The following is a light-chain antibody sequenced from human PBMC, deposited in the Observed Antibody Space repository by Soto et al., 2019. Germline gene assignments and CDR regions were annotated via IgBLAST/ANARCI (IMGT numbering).Light chain of an antibody. V-gene: IGLV3-25*02. CDR1: ALTKQY. J-gene: IGLJ2*01. CDR2: KDS. Sequence: SYELTQSPSVSVSPGQTARITCSGDALTKQYAYWYQQKPGQAPVLVIYKDSERPSGIPERFSGSSSGTTVTLTISGVQAEDEADYYCQSADISGTYVVFGGGTKVTVL. CDR3: QSADISGTYVV.